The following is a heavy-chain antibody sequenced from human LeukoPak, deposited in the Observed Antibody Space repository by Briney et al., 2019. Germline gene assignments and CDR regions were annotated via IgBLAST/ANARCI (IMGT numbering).Heavy chain of an antibody. CDR1: GFTFSTYA. Sequence: GGSLRLSCAASGFTFSTYAMSWVRQAPGKGLEWVSGISGSGGSTYYADSVKGRFTVSRDNSQNTLYLQMPSLRGEATAVYSCPKVPRGGHWVDFDYWGQGTLVTVSS. V-gene: IGHV3-23*01. CDR2: ISGSGGST. D-gene: IGHD7-27*01. CDR3: PKVPRGGHWVDFDY. J-gene: IGHJ4*02.